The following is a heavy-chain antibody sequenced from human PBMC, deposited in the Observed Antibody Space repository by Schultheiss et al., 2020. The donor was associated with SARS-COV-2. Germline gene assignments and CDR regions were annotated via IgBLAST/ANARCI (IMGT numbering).Heavy chain of an antibody. D-gene: IGHD5-18*01. CDR3: ARGSGYSYGYYYYYGMDV. CDR2: IYYSGST. V-gene: IGHV4-59*12. CDR1: GGSFSGYY. J-gene: IGHJ6*02. Sequence: SQTLSLTCTVSGGSFSGYYWSWIRQPPGKGLEWIGYIYYSGSTNYNPSLKSRVTISVDTSKNQFSLKLSSVTAADTAVYYCARGSGYSYGYYYYYGMDVWGQGTTVTVSS.